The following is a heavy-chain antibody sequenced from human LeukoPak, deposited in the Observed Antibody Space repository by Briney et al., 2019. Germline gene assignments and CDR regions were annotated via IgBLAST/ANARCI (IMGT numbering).Heavy chain of an antibody. D-gene: IGHD3-10*01. CDR1: GGSISSYY. J-gene: IGHJ6*02. V-gene: IGHV4-59*08. Sequence: SETLSLTCTVSGGSISSYYWSWIRQPPGKGLEWVGYIYYSGSTNYNPSLKSRVTISVYTSKNQLSLKLSTWTAADTAVYYCARQGRESPNAYYGMDVWGQGTTVTVSS. CDR2: IYYSGST. CDR3: ARQGRESPNAYYGMDV.